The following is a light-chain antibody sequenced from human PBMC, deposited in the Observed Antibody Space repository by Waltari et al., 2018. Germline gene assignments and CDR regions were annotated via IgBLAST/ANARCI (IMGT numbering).Light chain of an antibody. Sequence: QSALTQPASVSGSPGQSITISCTGTNSAVGGWNFVSWYHQHPGNAPKLLIFEVNNRPSGISDRFSASKSGNTASLTISGLQAEDEADYYCSSYTTSRTLVFGGGTRLTVL. CDR2: EVN. CDR1: NSAVGGWNF. V-gene: IGLV2-14*01. CDR3: SSYTTSRTLV. J-gene: IGLJ3*02.